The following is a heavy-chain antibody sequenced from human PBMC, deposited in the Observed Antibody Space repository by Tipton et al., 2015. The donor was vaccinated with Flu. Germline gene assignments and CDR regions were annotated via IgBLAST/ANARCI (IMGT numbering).Heavy chain of an antibody. V-gene: IGHV4-30-2*01. D-gene: IGHD3-3*01. CDR2: IYQSGRT. J-gene: IGHJ4*02. CDR1: GGSISSGGYS. CDR3: ARALWIEGYFDY. Sequence: TLSLTCAVSGGSISSGGYSWSWIRQPPGKGLEWIGYIYQSGRTESNPSLKSRVTISVDRSKNQFSLKLSSVTAADTAVYYCARALWIEGYFDYWGQGTLATVSS.